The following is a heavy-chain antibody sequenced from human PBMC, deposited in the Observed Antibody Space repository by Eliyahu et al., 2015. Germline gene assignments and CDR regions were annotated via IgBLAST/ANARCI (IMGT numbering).Heavy chain of an antibody. J-gene: IGHJ4*02. Sequence: EVKKPGSSVKVSCKASGDAFGRHAIIWVRQAPGQGLEWMGGINPIFGTTNYAQKFQGRVTITADESTSTADMELSSLRSEDTAVYYCARQKIFQGQWWIWGYYDFWGQGTLVTVSS. CDR1: GDAFGRHA. CDR3: ARQKIFQGQWWIWGYYDF. V-gene: IGHV1-69*01. CDR2: INPIFGTT. D-gene: IGHD2-15*01.